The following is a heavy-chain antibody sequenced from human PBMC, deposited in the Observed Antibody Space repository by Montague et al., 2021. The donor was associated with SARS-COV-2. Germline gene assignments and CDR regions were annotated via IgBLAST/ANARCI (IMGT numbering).Heavy chain of an antibody. Sequence: SETLSPTRTLSGRSISSSSYYWGWIRQPPGKGLEWIGSIYYSGSTYYKPSLKSRVTISVDTSKNQFSLKLSSVTAADTAAYYCAREGGWLSRGSYYFDYWGQGTLVTVSS. V-gene: IGHV4-39*07. CDR3: AREGGWLSRGSYYFDY. CDR1: GRSISSSSYY. D-gene: IGHD3-22*01. CDR2: IYYSGST. J-gene: IGHJ4*02.